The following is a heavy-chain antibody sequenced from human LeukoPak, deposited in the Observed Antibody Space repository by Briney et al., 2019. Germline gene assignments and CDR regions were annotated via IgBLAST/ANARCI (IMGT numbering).Heavy chain of an antibody. CDR1: GFTFSSYE. CDR2: ISSSGSTI. V-gene: IGHV3-48*03. CDR3: ASSFPRRDAYISNYFDY. J-gene: IGHJ4*02. D-gene: IGHD5-24*01. Sequence: PGGSLRLSCAASGFTFSSYEMNWVRQAPGKGLEWVSYISSSGSTIYYADSVKGRFTISRDNAKSSLYLQMNSLRAEDTAVYYCASSFPRRDAYISNYFDYWGQGTLVTVSS.